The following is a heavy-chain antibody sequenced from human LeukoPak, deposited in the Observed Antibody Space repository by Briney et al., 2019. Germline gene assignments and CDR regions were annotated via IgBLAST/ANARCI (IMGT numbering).Heavy chain of an antibody. CDR3: ARVLQGEWFFDY. D-gene: IGHD3-3*01. J-gene: IGHJ4*02. CDR1: GFTFSSYA. V-gene: IGHV3-23*01. CDR2: ISGSGGST. Sequence: PGGSPGLSCAASGFTFSSYAMSWVRQAPGKGLEWVSAISGSGGSTYYADSVKGRFTISRDNAKNTLYLQMNSLRAEDTAVYYCARVLQGEWFFDYWGQGTLVTVSS.